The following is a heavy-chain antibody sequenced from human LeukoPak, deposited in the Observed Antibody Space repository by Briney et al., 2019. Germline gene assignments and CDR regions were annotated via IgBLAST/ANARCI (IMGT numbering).Heavy chain of an antibody. CDR2: IKQDGSEK. CDR1: GFTFSSYW. J-gene: IGHJ6*03. CDR3: ARAYCSSTSCPKEIYYYYYYMDV. V-gene: IGHV3-7*04. D-gene: IGHD2-2*01. Sequence: GGSLRLSCAASGFTFSSYWMSWVRQARGKGVEWVANIKQDGSEKYYVDSVKGGFTISRDNAKNSLYLQMNSLRAEDTAVYYCARAYCSSTSCPKEIYYYYYYMDVWGKGTTVTVSS.